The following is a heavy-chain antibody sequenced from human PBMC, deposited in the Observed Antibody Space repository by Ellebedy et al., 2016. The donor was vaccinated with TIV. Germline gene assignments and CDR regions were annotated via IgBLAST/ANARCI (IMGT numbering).Heavy chain of an antibody. CDR3: ARWFGELLYVKWFDP. V-gene: IGHV4-39*01. CDR1: GGSISSISNY. J-gene: IGHJ5*02. Sequence: SETLSLTCTVSGGSISSISNYWGWIRQAPGKGLEWIGSIYYSGSTYYNPSLKSRVTISVDTSKSQFSLKLTSVNAADTAVYYCARWFGELLYVKWFDPWGQGTLVTVSS. CDR2: IYYSGST. D-gene: IGHD3-10*01.